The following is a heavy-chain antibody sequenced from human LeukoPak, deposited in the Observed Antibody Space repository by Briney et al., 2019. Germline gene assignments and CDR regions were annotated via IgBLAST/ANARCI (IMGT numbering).Heavy chain of an antibody. Sequence: SETLSLTCTVSGGFISSHYWSWIRQPPGKGLEWLGYIYYSGSTNYNPSLKSRVTISVDTSKNQFSLKLSSVTAADTAVYYCARGIRYYDILTGYSGYNWFDPWGQGTLVTVSS. CDR1: GGFISSHY. CDR3: ARGIRYYDILTGYSGYNWFDP. J-gene: IGHJ5*02. CDR2: IYYSGST. D-gene: IGHD3-9*01. V-gene: IGHV4-59*11.